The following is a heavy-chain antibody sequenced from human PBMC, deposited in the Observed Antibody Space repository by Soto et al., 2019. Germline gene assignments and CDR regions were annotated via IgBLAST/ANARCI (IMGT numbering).Heavy chain of an antibody. CDR2: IIHSEST. CDR3: ARQRPTDGRWEFANYYGMDV. CDR1: GVSLSSSSSY. J-gene: IGHJ6*02. V-gene: IGHV4-34*12. Sequence: PSETLSLTCAVSGVSLSSSSSYWSWVRQPPGKGLEWIGEIIHSESTKYNPSLKSRVTISVDTSKNQFSLKLSSVTAADTAVYYCARQRPTDGRWEFANYYGMDVWGQGTTVTVSS. D-gene: IGHD1-26*01.